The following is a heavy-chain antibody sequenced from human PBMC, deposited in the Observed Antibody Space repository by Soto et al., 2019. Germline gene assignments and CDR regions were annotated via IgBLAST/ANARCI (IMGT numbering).Heavy chain of an antibody. CDR2: ISHDGSNK. J-gene: IGHJ6*02. V-gene: IGHV3-30-3*01. D-gene: IGHD6-19*01. CDR3: ARDSNEIAVAGPQYYYYGMDV. CDR1: GFTFSSYA. Sequence: PVGSLRLSCAASGFTFSSYAMHWVRQAPGKGLEWVAVISHDGSNKYYADSVKGRFTISRDNSKNTLYLQMNSLRAEDTAVYYCARDSNEIAVAGPQYYYYGMDVWGQGTTVTVLL.